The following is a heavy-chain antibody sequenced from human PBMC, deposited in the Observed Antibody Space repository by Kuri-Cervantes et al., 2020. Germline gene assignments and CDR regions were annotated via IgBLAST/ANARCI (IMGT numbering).Heavy chain of an antibody. Sequence: GSLRLPCTVSGGSISSSSYYRGWIRQPPGKGLEWIGSIYYSGSTYYNSSLKSRVTISVHTSKNQFSLKLSSVTAADTAVYFCATLGYNNRDFEYWGQGTLVTVSS. J-gene: IGHJ4*02. CDR3: ATLGYNNRDFEY. CDR2: IYYSGST. D-gene: IGHD6-13*01. CDR1: GGSISSSSYY. V-gene: IGHV4-39*01.